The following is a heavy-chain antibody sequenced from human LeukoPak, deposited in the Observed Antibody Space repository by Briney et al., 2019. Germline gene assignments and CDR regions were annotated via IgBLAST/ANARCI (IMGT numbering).Heavy chain of an antibody. CDR3: ARDPSDYGDYVEGYFDY. Sequence: ASVKVSCKASGYTFTSYAMHWVRQAPGQRLEWMGWINAGNGNTKYSQKFQGRVTITGDTSASTAYMELSSLRSEDTAVYYCARDPSDYGDYVEGYFDYWGQGTLVTVSS. CDR1: GYTFTSYA. V-gene: IGHV1-3*01. J-gene: IGHJ4*02. D-gene: IGHD4-17*01. CDR2: INAGNGNT.